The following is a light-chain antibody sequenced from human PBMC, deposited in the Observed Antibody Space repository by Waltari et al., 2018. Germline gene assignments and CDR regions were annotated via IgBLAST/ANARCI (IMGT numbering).Light chain of an antibody. V-gene: IGKV1-27*01. J-gene: IGKJ4*01. CDR1: QGINKE. Sequence: DIQMTQSPSSLSASVGDRVTVTCRASQGINKELNWYQQKPGRAPTLLIYAASSLQTGVSSRFSGSGSGTDFTLTISSLQPEDVATYYWQQDYTTPLTFGGGTKVEIK. CDR3: QQDYTTPLT. CDR2: AAS.